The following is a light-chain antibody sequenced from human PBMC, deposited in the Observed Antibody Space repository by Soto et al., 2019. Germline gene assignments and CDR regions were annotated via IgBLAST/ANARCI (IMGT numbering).Light chain of an antibody. CDR1: FNDGGGYDY. V-gene: IGLV2-8*01. CDR2: EVS. Sequence: QSALTQPPSTSGSPGQSVTISCTGTFNDGGGYDYVSWYQQHPGKAPKLLIYEVSKRPSGVPDRFSGSKSGNTASLTVAGLDAEDEDDYRCSSYAGRSSMLFGGGTKLTVL. J-gene: IGLJ2*01. CDR3: SSYAGRSSML.